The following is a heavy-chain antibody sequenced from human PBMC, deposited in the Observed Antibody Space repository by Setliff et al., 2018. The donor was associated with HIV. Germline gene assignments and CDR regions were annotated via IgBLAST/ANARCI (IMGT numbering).Heavy chain of an antibody. Sequence: GGSLRLSCAASGFTFGNFWMSWVRQAPGKGLEWVASLKQDGSEKYSVDSVKGRFTISRDNTKNSLYLQMNSLTPEDTALYFCAKDGSGWSQHWGQGTLVTVSS. CDR1: GFTFGNFW. V-gene: IGHV3-7*01. J-gene: IGHJ1*01. CDR3: AKDGSGWSQH. CDR2: LKQDGSEK. D-gene: IGHD6-19*01.